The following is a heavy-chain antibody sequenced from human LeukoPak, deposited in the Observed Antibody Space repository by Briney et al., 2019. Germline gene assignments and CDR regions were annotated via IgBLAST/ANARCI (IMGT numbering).Heavy chain of an antibody. CDR3: ARSVVTLYWYFDL. CDR1: GGSISSYY. CDR2: IYDSGST. Sequence: SSETLSLTCTVSGGSISSYYWSWIRQPPGKGLEWIGNIYDSGSTNYNPSLKSRVTISLDTSKNQFSLKLSSVTTADTAVYYCARSVVTLYWYFDLWGRGTLVTVSS. J-gene: IGHJ2*01. V-gene: IGHV4-59*01. D-gene: IGHD4-23*01.